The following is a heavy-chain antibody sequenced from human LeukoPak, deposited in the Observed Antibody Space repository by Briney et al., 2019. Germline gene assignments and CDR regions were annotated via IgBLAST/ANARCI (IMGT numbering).Heavy chain of an antibody. J-gene: IGHJ4*02. D-gene: IGHD6-13*01. CDR3: ARISSWYLFDLYFDY. Sequence: SETLSLTCSVSGGSLTNYYWGWIRQPPGKGLEWIGSIYYSGSTYYNPSLKSRVTISVDTSKNQFSLKLSSVTAADTAVYYCARISSWYLFDLYFDYWGQGTLVTVSS. V-gene: IGHV4-39*07. CDR2: IYYSGST. CDR1: GGSLTNYY.